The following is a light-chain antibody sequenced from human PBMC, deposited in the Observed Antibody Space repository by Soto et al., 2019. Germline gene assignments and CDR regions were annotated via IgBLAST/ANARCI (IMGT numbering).Light chain of an antibody. Sequence: QSVLTQPASVSGSPGQSITISCTGNSSDVGSYNLVSWYQQHPGKAPKLMIYEGSKRPSGVSNRFSGSKSGNTASLTISGLQAEDEADYYCCSYAGSRVVFGGGTKLTVL. CDR2: EGS. CDR3: CSYAGSRVV. V-gene: IGLV2-23*01. J-gene: IGLJ2*01. CDR1: SSDVGSYNL.